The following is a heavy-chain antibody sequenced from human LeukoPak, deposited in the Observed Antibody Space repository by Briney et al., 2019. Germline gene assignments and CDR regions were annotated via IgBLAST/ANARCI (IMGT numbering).Heavy chain of an antibody. CDR1: GYTFTGYY. J-gene: IGHJ4*02. CDR2: INPNSGGT. D-gene: IGHD2-2*01. CDR3: ARGRYCSSTSCPLFY. Sequence: ASVKVSCKASGYTFTGYYMHWVRQAPGQGLEWMGWINPNSGGTNYAQKFQGRVTMTRDTSISTAYMELSRLRSDDTAVYYCARGRYCSSTSCPLFYWGQGTLVTVSS. V-gene: IGHV1-2*02.